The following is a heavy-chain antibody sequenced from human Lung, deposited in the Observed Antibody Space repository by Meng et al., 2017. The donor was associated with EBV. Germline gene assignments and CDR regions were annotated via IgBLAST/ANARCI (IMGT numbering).Heavy chain of an antibody. CDR3: TTLYGDSIS. Sequence: VARAESGPGVVRPSGTLSLTCAFSGGPIRNDRWWSWVRHAPGKGVEWIGEIYHSGRTNYNPSVKSRVSMSVDKSQNHFSLRLSSVTAADTAVYYCTTLYGDSISWGQGTLVTVSS. V-gene: IGHV4-4*02. CDR1: GGPIRNDRW. CDR2: IYHSGRT. D-gene: IGHD4-17*01. J-gene: IGHJ4*02.